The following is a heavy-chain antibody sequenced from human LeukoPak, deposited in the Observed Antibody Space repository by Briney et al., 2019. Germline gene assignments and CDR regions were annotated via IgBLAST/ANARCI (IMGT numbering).Heavy chain of an antibody. CDR1: GGTFSSYA. Sequence: SVKVSCKASGGTFSSYAISWVRQAPGQGLEWMGRIIPIFGIANYPQKFQGRVTITADKSTSTPYMELSSLRSEDTAVYYCAVNVYCSSTSCYTGTYWGGTSGAFDIWGQGTMVTVSS. J-gene: IGHJ3*02. CDR3: AVNVYCSSTSCYTGTYWGGTSGAFDI. V-gene: IGHV1-69*04. CDR2: IIPIFGIA. D-gene: IGHD2-2*02.